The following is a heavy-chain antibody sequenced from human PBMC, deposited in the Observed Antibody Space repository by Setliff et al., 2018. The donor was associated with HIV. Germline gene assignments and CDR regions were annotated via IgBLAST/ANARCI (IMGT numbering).Heavy chain of an antibody. CDR1: GGTFSSYA. Sequence: SVKVSCKASGGTFSSYAISWVRQAPGQGLEWMGRIIPIFGTANYAQKFQGRVTITADKSTSTAYMELSSLRSEDTAVYYCGRNPTGGAARFDYWGPGTLVTVSS. CDR3: GRNPTGGAARFDY. D-gene: IGHD6-6*01. V-gene: IGHV1-69*06. CDR2: IIPIFGTA. J-gene: IGHJ4*02.